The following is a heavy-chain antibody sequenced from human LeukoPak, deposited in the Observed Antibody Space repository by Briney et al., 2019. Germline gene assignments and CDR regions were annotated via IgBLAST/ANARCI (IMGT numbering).Heavy chain of an antibody. Sequence: NASETLSLTCTVSGGSITSDYWSWIRHPPGKGLEWIGYIYYIGSTTYNPSLKSRVTISVDMSKSQFSLRLGSVTAADTAVYYCARYRGSYQYYFDYWGQGTLVTVSS. J-gene: IGHJ4*02. CDR1: GGSITSDY. V-gene: IGHV4-59*01. CDR2: IYYIGST. CDR3: ARYRGSYQYYFDY. D-gene: IGHD1-26*01.